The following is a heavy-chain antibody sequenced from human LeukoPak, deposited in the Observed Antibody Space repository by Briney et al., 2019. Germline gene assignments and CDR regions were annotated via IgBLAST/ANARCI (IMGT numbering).Heavy chain of an antibody. CDR2: ISWNSGSI. CDR1: GFTFDDYA. J-gene: IGHJ4*02. D-gene: IGHD3-10*01. V-gene: IGHV3-9*01. CDR3: AKGQSGALYGSGSYSYDY. Sequence: GRSLRLSCAASGFTFDDYAMHWVRQAPGKGLEWVLGISWNSGSIGYADSVKGRFTISRDNAKNSLYLQMNSLRAEDTALYYYAKGQSGALYGSGSYSYDYWGQGTLVTVSS.